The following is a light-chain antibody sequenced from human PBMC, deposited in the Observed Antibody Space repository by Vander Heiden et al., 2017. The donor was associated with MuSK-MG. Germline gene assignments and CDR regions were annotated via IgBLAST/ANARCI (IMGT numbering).Light chain of an antibody. V-gene: IGLV2-14*01. J-gene: IGLJ2*01. CDR3: NSYTTSSTLDVV. CDR2: DVS. CDR1: SSDVGGSNY. Sequence: QSALTQPASVSGSPGPSITISCTGTSSDVGGSNYVSWYQQHPGKAPKLMIYDVSKRPSGVSNRFSGAKSGNTASLTISGLQAEDEADYYCNSYTTSSTLDVVFGGGTKLTVL.